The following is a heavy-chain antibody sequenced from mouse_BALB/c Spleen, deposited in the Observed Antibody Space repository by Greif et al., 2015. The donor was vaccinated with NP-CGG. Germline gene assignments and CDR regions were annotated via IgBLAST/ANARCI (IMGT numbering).Heavy chain of an antibody. CDR1: GYTFTSYW. V-gene: IGHV1S41*01. CDR2: IAPGSGST. D-gene: IGHD1-1*01. Sequence: DLVKPGASVKLSCKASGYTFTSYWINWIKQRPGQGLEWIGRIAPGSGSTYYNEMFKGKATLTVDTSSSTAYIQLSSLSSEDSAVYFCARGNYGSSSYYWGQGTTLTVSS. J-gene: IGHJ2*01. CDR3: ARGNYGSSSYY.